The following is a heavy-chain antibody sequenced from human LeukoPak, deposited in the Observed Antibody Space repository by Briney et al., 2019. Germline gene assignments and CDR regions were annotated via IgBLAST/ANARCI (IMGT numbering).Heavy chain of an antibody. J-gene: IGHJ4*02. CDR3: ARAPTRSYDFVW. D-gene: IGHD3-3*01. CDR1: GGNFSSYA. Sequence: SVKVSCKASGGNFSSYAISWVRQAPGQGLEWMGGIIPIFATTNYAQKFQGRVTISADESTSTAYMELSSLRSEDTAIYYCARAPTRSYDFVWWGQGTLVTVSS. CDR2: IIPIFATT. V-gene: IGHV1-69*01.